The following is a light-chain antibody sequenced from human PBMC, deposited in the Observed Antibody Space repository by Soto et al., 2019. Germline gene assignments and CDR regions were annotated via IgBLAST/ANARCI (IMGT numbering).Light chain of an antibody. CDR1: STDVGGYNY. Sequence: QSVLAQPSSVSGSPGQSITISCTGTSTDVGGYNYVSWYQHHPGKGPKLIIYEVSNRPSGVSDRFSGSKSGTKASLIISNLEAEDESDYYCGSYTTTDTQFVFGTGTKVTVL. CDR3: GSYTTTDTQFV. J-gene: IGLJ1*01. V-gene: IGLV2-14*01. CDR2: EVS.